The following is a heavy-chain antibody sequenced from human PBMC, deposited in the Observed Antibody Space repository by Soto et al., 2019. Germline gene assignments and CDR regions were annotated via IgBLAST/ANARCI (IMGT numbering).Heavy chain of an antibody. V-gene: IGHV1-69*01. Sequence: QVQLVQSGAEVRKPGSSVKVSCKASGGTFSRHAISWVRQAPEQGLEWMGGIIPIFGTANHAQKFQGRVTIIADESTSTVYMELSSLRSEDTAMYYCARGWGYDSNDYYYAYWGQGNLVIVSS. D-gene: IGHD3-22*01. J-gene: IGHJ4*02. CDR3: ARGWGYDSNDYYYAY. CDR1: GGTFSRHA. CDR2: IIPIFGTA.